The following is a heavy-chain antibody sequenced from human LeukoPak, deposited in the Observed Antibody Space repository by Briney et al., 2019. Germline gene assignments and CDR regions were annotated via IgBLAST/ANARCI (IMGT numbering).Heavy chain of an antibody. CDR2: IKQDGSEK. CDR3: ARDGGMVRGVNDFDY. CDR1: GFTFSSYW. V-gene: IGHV3-7*01. J-gene: IGHJ4*02. D-gene: IGHD3-10*01. Sequence: GGSLRLSCAAFGFTFSSYWMSWVRQAPGKGLEWVANIKQDGSEKYYVDSVKGRFTISRDNAKNSLYLQMNSLRAEDTAVYYCARDGGMVRGVNDFDYWGQGTLVTVSS.